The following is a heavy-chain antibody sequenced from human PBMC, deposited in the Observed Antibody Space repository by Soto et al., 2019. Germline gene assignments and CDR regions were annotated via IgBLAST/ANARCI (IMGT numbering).Heavy chain of an antibody. V-gene: IGHV1-18*01. CDR2: ISAYNGNT. D-gene: IGHD2-2*01. J-gene: IGHJ4*02. Sequence: ASVNVYCKASGYTFTRYGISWVRQAPGQGLEWMGWISAYNGNTNYAQKLQGRVTMTTDTSTSTAYMELRSLRSDDTAVYYCARDLWVVPAASFDYWGQGTLVTVSS. CDR3: ARDLWVVPAASFDY. CDR1: GYTFTRYG.